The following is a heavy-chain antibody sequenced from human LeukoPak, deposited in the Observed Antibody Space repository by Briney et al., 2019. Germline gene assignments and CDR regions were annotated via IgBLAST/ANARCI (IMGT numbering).Heavy chain of an antibody. D-gene: IGHD6-13*01. J-gene: IGHJ4*02. Sequence: PSETLSLACTVSGGSISSYYWSWIRQPQGKGLEWDGYIYYSGSTNYNPSLKSRVTISEDTSKNQFSLKLSSVTAADTAVYYCARLSGIAAAVVMGGFDYWGQGTLVTVFS. CDR3: ARLSGIAAAVVMGGFDY. CDR1: GGSISSYY. CDR2: IYYSGST. V-gene: IGHV4-59*01.